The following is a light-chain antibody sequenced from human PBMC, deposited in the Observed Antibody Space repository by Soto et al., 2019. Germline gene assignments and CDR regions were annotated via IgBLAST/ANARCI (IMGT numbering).Light chain of an antibody. V-gene: IGLV2-23*01. CDR2: EGS. Sequence: QPASVSGSPGQSITISCTGTSSDVGSYNLVSWYQQHPGKAPKLMIYEGSKRPSGVSNRFSGSKSGNTASLTISGLQAEDEADYYCCSYAGSSTPVVFGGGTKLTVL. CDR3: CSYAGSSTPVV. J-gene: IGLJ2*01. CDR1: SSDVGSYNL.